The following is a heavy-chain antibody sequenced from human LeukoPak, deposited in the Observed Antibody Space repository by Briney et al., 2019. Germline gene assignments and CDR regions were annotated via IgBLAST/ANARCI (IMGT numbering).Heavy chain of an antibody. CDR2: IIPILGIA. D-gene: IGHD6-13*01. CDR3: AGDGDSSSWPHSYYGMDV. V-gene: IGHV1-69*04. J-gene: IGHJ6*02. Sequence: GASVKVSCKASGGTFSSYAISWVRQAPGQGLEWMGRIIPILGIANYAQKFQGRVTITADKSTSTAYMELSSLRSEDTAVYYCAGDGDSSSWPHSYYGMDVWGQGTTVTVSS. CDR1: GGTFSSYA.